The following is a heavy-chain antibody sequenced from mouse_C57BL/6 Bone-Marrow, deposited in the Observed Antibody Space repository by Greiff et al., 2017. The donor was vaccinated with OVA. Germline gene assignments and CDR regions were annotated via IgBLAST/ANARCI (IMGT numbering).Heavy chain of an antibody. J-gene: IGHJ2*01. CDR3: TSSYSNYGDFDY. V-gene: IGHV1-15*01. CDR1: GYTFTDYE. D-gene: IGHD2-5*01. CDR2: IDPETGGT. Sequence: QVQLQQSGAELVRPGASVTLSCKASGYTFTDYEMHWVKQTPVHGLEWIGAIDPETGGTAYNQKFKGKAILTADKSSSTAYMELRSLTSEDSAVYYGTSSYSNYGDFDYWGQGTTLTGSS.